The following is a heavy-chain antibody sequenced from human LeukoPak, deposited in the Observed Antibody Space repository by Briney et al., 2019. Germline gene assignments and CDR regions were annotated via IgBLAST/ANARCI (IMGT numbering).Heavy chain of an antibody. CDR2: ISYDGSNK. CDR3: ARGGQPDAFDI. J-gene: IGHJ3*02. Sequence: GSLRLSCAASGFTFSSYAMHWVRQAPGKGLEWVAVISYDGSNKYYADSVKGRFTISRDNSKNTLYLQMNSLRAEDTAVYYCARGGQPDAFDIWGQGTMVTVSS. V-gene: IGHV3-30-3*01. CDR1: GFTFSSYA.